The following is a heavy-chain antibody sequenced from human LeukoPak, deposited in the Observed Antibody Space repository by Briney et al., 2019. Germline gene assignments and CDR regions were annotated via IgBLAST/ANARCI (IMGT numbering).Heavy chain of an antibody. CDR3: ADFYTTSGFFY. V-gene: IGHV1-24*01. D-gene: IGHD3-3*01. CDR2: LDGENDQK. J-gene: IGHJ4*02. CDR1: GYTVTEIS. Sequence: AASVKVSCKVSGYTVTEISIHWVHQSPGKGLEWMGGLDGENDQKVYAQQFQDRVTMSEDTSTDTAYMELSNLQSEDTAVYFCADFYTTSGFFYWGQGTLVTVSS.